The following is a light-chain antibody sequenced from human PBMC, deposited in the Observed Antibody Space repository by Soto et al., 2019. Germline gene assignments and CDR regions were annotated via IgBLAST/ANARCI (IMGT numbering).Light chain of an antibody. CDR1: NIGSRS. V-gene: IGLV1-44*01. CDR3: ATWDDSLNGWV. J-gene: IGLJ3*02. Sequence: QLVLTQPPSASATPGQRVTMSCSGSNIGSRSVYWYQHLPGTAPQLLIYSTDLRPSGVPDRFSGSKSGTSASLAISGLQSEDEANYYCATWDDSLNGWVFGGGTQLTVL. CDR2: STD.